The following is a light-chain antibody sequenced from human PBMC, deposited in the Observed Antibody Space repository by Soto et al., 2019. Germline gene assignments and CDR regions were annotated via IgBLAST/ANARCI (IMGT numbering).Light chain of an antibody. Sequence: QSALTQPPSASGSPGQSVTISCTGTSRDVGGYNYVSWYQQHPGKVPKLMIYEVSKRPSGVPDRFSGSKSGNTASLTVSGLQAEDEADYYCSSYAGSNNLLFGGGTKVTVL. J-gene: IGLJ2*01. V-gene: IGLV2-8*01. CDR1: SRDVGGYNY. CDR2: EVS. CDR3: SSYAGSNNLL.